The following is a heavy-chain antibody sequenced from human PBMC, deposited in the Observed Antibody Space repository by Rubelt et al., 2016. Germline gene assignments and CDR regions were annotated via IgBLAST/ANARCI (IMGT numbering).Heavy chain of an antibody. D-gene: IGHD3-10*01. J-gene: IGHJ4*02. CDR1: GYTFTSYY. Sequence: QVQLVQSGAEVKKPGASVKVSCKASGYTFTSYYMHWVRQAPGQGLEWMGIINPSGGSTSYGQKFQGRVTMTRDTSTSTVYMGLSSLRSEDTAVYYCARDPGPRGNDYWGQGTLVTVSS. CDR2: INPSGGST. V-gene: IGHV1-46*03. CDR3: ARDPGPRGNDY.